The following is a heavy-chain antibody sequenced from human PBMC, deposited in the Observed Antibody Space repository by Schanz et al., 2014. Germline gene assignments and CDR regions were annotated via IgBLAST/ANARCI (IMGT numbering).Heavy chain of an antibody. V-gene: IGHV3-23*04. Sequence: EVLLVESGGGLVKPGGSLRLSCAAAGFSFSNYNINWVRQAPGKGLEWVSAISGSGGDTYYADSVKGRFTISRDNSKNTLYLQMNSLRAEDTAVYYCAKGQLLSYYFDYWGQGTLVTVSS. J-gene: IGHJ4*02. D-gene: IGHD2-21*01. CDR1: GFSFSNYN. CDR3: AKGQLLSYYFDY. CDR2: ISGSGGDT.